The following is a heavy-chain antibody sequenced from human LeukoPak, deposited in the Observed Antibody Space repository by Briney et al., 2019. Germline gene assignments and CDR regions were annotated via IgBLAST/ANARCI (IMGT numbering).Heavy chain of an antibody. CDR3: ARGLINGHDFDY. Sequence: VASVKVSCKASGYTFTGYYMHWVRQVAGQGPEWMGWIHPITGDTNFAQKFQGWVAFTRDTSISTAYMDLSRLTSDDTAIYYCARGLINGHDFDYWGQGTLVTVSS. V-gene: IGHV1-2*04. D-gene: IGHD1-20*01. CDR1: GYTFTGYY. CDR2: IHPITGDT. J-gene: IGHJ4*02.